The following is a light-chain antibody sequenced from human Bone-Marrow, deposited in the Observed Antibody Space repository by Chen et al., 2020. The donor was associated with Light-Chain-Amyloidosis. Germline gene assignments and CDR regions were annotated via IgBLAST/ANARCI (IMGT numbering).Light chain of an antibody. CDR3: QQYNSYSPLT. J-gene: IGKJ4*01. Sequence: DIQMTPSPCTLSASVGDTVTITCRASQTISSWLAWYQQKPGKAPKLLIYKSSSLESGVPSRFSGSGSGTEFTLTISRLQPDDSATYYCQQYNSYSPLTFGGGTKVEIK. V-gene: IGKV1-5*03. CDR2: KSS. CDR1: QTISSW.